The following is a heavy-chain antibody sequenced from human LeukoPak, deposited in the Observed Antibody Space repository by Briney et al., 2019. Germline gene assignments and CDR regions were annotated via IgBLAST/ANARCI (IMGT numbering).Heavy chain of an antibody. CDR1: GFTFSSYG. CDR2: ISYDGSNK. Sequence: GGYLRLSCAASGFTFSSYGMHWVRQAPGKGLEWVAVISYDGSNKYYADSVKGRFTISRDNSKNTLYLQMNSLRAEDTAVYYCAKDNGSGSYYTSYFDYWGQGTLDSVSS. D-gene: IGHD3-10*01. J-gene: IGHJ4*02. V-gene: IGHV3-30*18. CDR3: AKDNGSGSYYTSYFDY.